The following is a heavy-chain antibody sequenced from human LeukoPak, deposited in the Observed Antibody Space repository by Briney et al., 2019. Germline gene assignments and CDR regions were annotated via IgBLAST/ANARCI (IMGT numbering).Heavy chain of an antibody. CDR2: IYHSGST. V-gene: IGHV4-4*02. CDR3: ARAVGPSIATSWLRAGSRPVGKYYFDY. CDR1: GGSISSSNW. J-gene: IGHJ4*02. D-gene: IGHD6-6*01. Sequence: SGTLSLTCAVSGGSISSSNWWSWVRQPPGKGLEWIGEIYHSGSTNYNPSLKSRVTISVDKSKNQFSLKLSSVTAADTAVYYCARAVGPSIATSWLRAGSRPVGKYYFDYWGQGTLVTVSS.